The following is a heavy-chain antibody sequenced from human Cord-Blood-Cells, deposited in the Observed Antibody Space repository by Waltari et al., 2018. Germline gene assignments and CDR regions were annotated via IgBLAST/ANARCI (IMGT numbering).Heavy chain of an antibody. Sequence: QVQLQESGPGLVKPSETLSLTCTVSGGSISSYHWTWIRQPPGKGLEWIGYIYYSGSTNYNPSLKSRVTISVDTSKNQFSLKLSSVTAADTAVYYCARGGFDWLFQGLDFDLWGRGTLVTVSS. D-gene: IGHD3-9*01. V-gene: IGHV4-59*01. CDR2: IYYSGST. CDR3: ARGGFDWLFQGLDFDL. J-gene: IGHJ2*01. CDR1: GGSISSYH.